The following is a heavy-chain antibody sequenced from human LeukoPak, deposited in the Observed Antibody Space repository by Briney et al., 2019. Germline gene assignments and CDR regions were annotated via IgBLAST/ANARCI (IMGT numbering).Heavy chain of an antibody. CDR1: GYTFTRYY. CDR3: ATDQRGSYYYYYYGMDV. CDR2: INPSGGST. D-gene: IGHD1-26*01. J-gene: IGHJ6*02. Sequence: ASVKVSCKASGYTFTRYYMHWVRQAPGHGLEWMGIINPSGGSTSYAQKFHGRVTMTRDTSSSTVYTELSSLRSEDTAVYYCATDQRGSYYYYYYGMDVWGQGTAVTVSS. V-gene: IGHV1-46*01.